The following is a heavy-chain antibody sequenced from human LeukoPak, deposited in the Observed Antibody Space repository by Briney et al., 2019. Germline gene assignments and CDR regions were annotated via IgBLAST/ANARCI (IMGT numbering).Heavy chain of an antibody. J-gene: IGHJ4*02. CDR3: GRWSAAFDY. CDR2: INQAGTEK. CDR1: GFTFSNFW. V-gene: IGHV3-7*01. Sequence: AGSLRLSCAVSGFTFSNFWMGWVRQAPGNGLEYVANINQAGTEKYYVDSVKGRFTISRDNARNSVFLQMNSLRAEDTAVYYCGRWSAAFDYWGQGTLVTVSS. D-gene: IGHD4-23*01.